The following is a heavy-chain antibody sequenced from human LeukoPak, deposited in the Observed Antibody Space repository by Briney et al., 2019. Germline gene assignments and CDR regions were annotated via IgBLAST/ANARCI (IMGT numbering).Heavy chain of an antibody. CDR1: GYTFTSYG. Sequence: ASVKVSCKASGYTFTSYGISWVRQAPGQGLEWMGWISAYNGNTNYAQKLQGRVTMTTDTSTSTAYMELRSLRSDDTAVYYCARDLDCSSTSCYWANYYYYGMDVWGQGTTVTVSS. D-gene: IGHD2-2*01. V-gene: IGHV1-18*01. CDR2: ISAYNGNT. J-gene: IGHJ6*02. CDR3: ARDLDCSSTSCYWANYYYYGMDV.